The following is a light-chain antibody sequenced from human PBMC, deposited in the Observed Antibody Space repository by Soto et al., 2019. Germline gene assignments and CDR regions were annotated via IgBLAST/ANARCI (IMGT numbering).Light chain of an antibody. V-gene: IGKV3-20*01. CDR1: QSVDSSY. CDR2: GAS. CDR3: QQYGRSPYT. Sequence: EIVLTQSPGNLSLSPGERATLSCRASQSVDSSYLAWYQQKAGQAPRLLIYGASSRATGIPDRFSGSGCGTDFTLTISRLEHEEFAVYYCQQYGRSPYTFGQGTKLEIK. J-gene: IGKJ2*01.